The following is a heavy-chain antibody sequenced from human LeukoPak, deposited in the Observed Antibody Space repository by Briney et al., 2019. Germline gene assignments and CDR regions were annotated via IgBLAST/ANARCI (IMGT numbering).Heavy chain of an antibody. CDR3: ARRAIIVVVMQDYFDY. V-gene: IGHV4-38-2*01. CDR2: IYHSGST. D-gene: IGHD2-21*01. CDR1: GYSISSGYY. Sequence: SETLSLTCAVSGYSISSGYYWGWIRQPPGKGLEWIGSIYHSGSTYHNPSLKSRVTISVDTSKNQFSLKLSSVTAADTAVYYCARRAIIVVVMQDYFDYWGQGTLVTVSS. J-gene: IGHJ4*02.